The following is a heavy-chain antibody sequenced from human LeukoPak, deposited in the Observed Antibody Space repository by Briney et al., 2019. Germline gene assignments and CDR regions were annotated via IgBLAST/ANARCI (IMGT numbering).Heavy chain of an antibody. D-gene: IGHD1-26*01. CDR2: MNPNSGNT. V-gene: IGHV1-8*01. J-gene: IGHJ3*02. CDR3: ARDEWELLDAFDI. CDR1: GYTFTSYD. Sequence: ASVKVSCKASGYTFTSYDINWVRQATGQGLEWMGWMNPNSGNTGYAQKFQGRVTMTRNTSISTAYMELSSLRSEDTAVYYCARDEWELLDAFDIRGQGTMVTVSS.